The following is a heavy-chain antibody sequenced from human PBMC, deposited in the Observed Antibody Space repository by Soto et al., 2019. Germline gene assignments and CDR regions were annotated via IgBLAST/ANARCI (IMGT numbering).Heavy chain of an antibody. J-gene: IGHJ6*02. V-gene: IGHV3-30-3*01. D-gene: IGHD6-6*01. CDR1: GFTFSSYA. Sequence: GSLRLSCAASGFTFSSYAMHWVRQAPGKGLEWVAVISYDGSNKYYADSVKGRFTISRDNSKNTLYLQMNSLRAEDTAVYYCARDRWSSSSYYYYGMDVWGQGTTVTVSS. CDR3: ARDRWSSSSYYYYGMDV. CDR2: ISYDGSNK.